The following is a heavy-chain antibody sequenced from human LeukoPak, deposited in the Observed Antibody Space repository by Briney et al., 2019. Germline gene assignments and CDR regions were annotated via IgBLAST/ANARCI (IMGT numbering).Heavy chain of an antibody. CDR3: ARGALILFNYYDSSGHAFDI. V-gene: IGHV5-51*01. CDR2: IYPGDSDT. CDR1: GYSFTSYW. D-gene: IGHD3-22*01. Sequence: PGESLKISCKGSGYSFTSYWIGWVRQMPGKGLEWMGIIYPGDSDTRYSPSFQGQVTISADKSISTAYLQWSSLKASDTAMYYCARGALILFNYYDSSGHAFDIWGQGTMVTVSS. J-gene: IGHJ3*02.